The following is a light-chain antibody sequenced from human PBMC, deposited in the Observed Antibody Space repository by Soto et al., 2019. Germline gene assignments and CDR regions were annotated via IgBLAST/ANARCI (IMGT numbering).Light chain of an antibody. CDR2: DAS. Sequence: VMTQSPATLSVSPGERATLSCRASQSVSSNLAWYQQKPGQAPRLLIYDASNRATGIPARFSGSGSGTDFTLTISNLEPEDFAVYYCQQRSNWPPTWTFGQGTKVDIK. J-gene: IGKJ1*01. CDR1: QSVSSN. CDR3: QQRSNWPPTWT. V-gene: IGKV3-11*01.